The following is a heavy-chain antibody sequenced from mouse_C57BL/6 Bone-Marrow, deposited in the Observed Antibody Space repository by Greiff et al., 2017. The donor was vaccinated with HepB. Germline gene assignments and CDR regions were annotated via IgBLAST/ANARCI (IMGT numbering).Heavy chain of an antibody. V-gene: IGHV5-17*01. D-gene: IGHD2-3*01. CDR1: GFTFSDYG. Sequence: VQLKESGGGLVKPGGSLKLSCAASGFTFSDYGMHWVRQAPEKGLEWVAYISSGSSTIYYADTVKGRFTISRDNAKNTLFLQMTSLRSEDTAMYYCARDDGYFFAYWGQGTLVTVSA. CDR2: ISSGSSTI. J-gene: IGHJ3*01. CDR3: ARDDGYFFAY.